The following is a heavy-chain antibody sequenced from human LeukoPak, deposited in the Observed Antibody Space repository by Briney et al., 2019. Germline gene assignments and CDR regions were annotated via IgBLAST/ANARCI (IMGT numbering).Heavy chain of an antibody. CDR3: ARETRSSWSSNFDY. Sequence: SETLSLTCTVSGCSISSYYWSWIRQPPGKGLEWIGYIYYSGSTNYNPSLKSRVTISVDTSKNQFSLKLSSVTAADTAVYYCARETRSSWSSNFDYWGQGTLVTVSS. V-gene: IGHV4-59*01. J-gene: IGHJ4*02. D-gene: IGHD6-13*01. CDR1: GCSISSYY. CDR2: IYYSGST.